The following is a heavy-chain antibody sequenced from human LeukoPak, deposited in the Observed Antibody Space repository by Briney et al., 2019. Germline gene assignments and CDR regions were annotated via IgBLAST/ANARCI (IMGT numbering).Heavy chain of an antibody. J-gene: IGHJ4*02. CDR2: IYYSGST. CDR1: GGSISSGDYY. V-gene: IGHV4-30-4*01. D-gene: IGHD5-18*01. CDR3: ARHRLGYSYGPFDS. Sequence: PSETLSLTCTVSGGSISSGDYYWSWIRQPPGKGLECIGYIYYSGSTNYNPSLNSRITISVDTSKNQFSLKLSSVTAADTAMYYCARHRLGYSYGPFDSWGQGTLVTVSS.